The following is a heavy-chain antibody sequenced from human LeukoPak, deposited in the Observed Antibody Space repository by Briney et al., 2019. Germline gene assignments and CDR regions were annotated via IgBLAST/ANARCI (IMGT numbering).Heavy chain of an antibody. J-gene: IGHJ5*02. CDR3: ATGRPGIAAAGPVNWFDP. D-gene: IGHD6-13*01. Sequence: ASVKVSCKASGDTFTGYYMHWVRQAPGQGLEWMGWINPNSGGTNYAQKFQGRVTMTRDTSISTAYMELSRLRSDDTAVYYCATGRPGIAAAGPVNWFDPWGQGTLVTVSS. CDR1: GDTFTGYY. CDR2: INPNSGGT. V-gene: IGHV1-2*02.